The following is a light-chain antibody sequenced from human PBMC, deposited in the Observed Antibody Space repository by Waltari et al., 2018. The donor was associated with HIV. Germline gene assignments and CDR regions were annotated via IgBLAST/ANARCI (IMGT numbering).Light chain of an antibody. Sequence: QSARTQPRSVSGSPGQSVTIPCTGTSSDVGGYTFVSWYQHHPGKAPKLVISDVTKRPSGVPERFSGSKSGNTASLTISGLQAEDEADYYCCSYSGSGTLYVFGTGTEVTVL. CDR3: CSYSGSGTLYV. V-gene: IGLV2-11*01. J-gene: IGLJ1*01. CDR1: SSDVGGYTF. CDR2: DVT.